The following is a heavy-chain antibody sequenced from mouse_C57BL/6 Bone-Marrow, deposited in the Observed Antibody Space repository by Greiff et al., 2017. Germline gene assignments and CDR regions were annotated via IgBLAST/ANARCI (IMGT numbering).Heavy chain of an antibody. CDR1: GYTFTSYS. CDR3: ARGCYYRRYYAMDY. Sequence: QVQLKQSGAELARPGASVKMSCKASGYTFTSYSMHWVKQRPGQGLEWIGYINPSSGYTKYNQKFKGKATLTADKSSTTAYMQLSSLTSEDSAVYYWARGCYYRRYYAMDYWGQGTSVTVSS. D-gene: IGHD2-3*01. V-gene: IGHV1-4*01. J-gene: IGHJ4*01. CDR2: INPSSGYT.